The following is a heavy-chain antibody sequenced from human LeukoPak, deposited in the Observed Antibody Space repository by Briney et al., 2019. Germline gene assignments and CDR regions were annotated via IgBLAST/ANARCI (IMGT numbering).Heavy chain of an antibody. V-gene: IGHV4-4*07. CDR2: ISTRGST. J-gene: IGHJ4*02. Sequence: SETLSLTCTVSGASISDYYWSWIRQPAGKGLEWIGRISTRGSTNYNPSLNSPVTMMVDTSKNQFSLNLTSVTAADTAVYYCARGLYSIGRDTLDYWGQGTLVTVSS. CDR1: GASISDYY. CDR3: ARGLYSIGRDTLDY. D-gene: IGHD2-21*02.